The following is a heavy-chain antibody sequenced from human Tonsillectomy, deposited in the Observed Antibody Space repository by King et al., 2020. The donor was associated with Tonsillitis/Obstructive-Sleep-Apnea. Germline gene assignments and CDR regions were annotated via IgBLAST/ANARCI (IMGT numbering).Heavy chain of an antibody. CDR2: IYPGDSES. CDR3: ARLDSSGDGQYYMDV. V-gene: IGHV5-51*01. D-gene: IGHD6-25*01. Sequence: QLVQSGPEVKKSGESLQISCKGSGYIFTNYRIAWVRQMPGKGLEWMGIIYPGDSESKYSPSLQGRVTFSADQSISTAYLQWSNLKASDNAMYYCARLDSSGDGQYYMDVWGRGTTVTVSS. J-gene: IGHJ6*03. CDR1: GYIFTNYR.